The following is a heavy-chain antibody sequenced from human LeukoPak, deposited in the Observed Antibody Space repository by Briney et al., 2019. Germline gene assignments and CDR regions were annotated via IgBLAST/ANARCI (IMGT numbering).Heavy chain of an antibody. CDR2: VHYSGNT. Sequence: SETLSLACIVSGGSISNYYWSWIRQPPRKGLEWIGYVHYSGNTNYNPSLMSRVTISVDTSKNQFSLKLNSVTATDTAVYYCARMIAAAGTEYFDLWGRGTLVTVSS. V-gene: IGHV4-59*01. D-gene: IGHD6-13*01. J-gene: IGHJ2*01. CDR1: GGSISNYY. CDR3: ARMIAAAGTEYFDL.